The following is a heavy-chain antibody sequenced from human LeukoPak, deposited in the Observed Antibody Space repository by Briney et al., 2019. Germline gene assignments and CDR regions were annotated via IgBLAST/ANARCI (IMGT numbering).Heavy chain of an antibody. CDR2: IYYSGST. CDR3: ARSGRQGWTFLIGAP. CDR1: GGSISSSSYY. V-gene: IGHV4-39*01. D-gene: IGHD6-19*01. Sequence: SETLSLTCTVSGGSISSSSYYWGWIRQPPGKGLEWIGSIYYSGSTYYNPSLKSRVTISVDTSKNQFSLKLSSVTAADTAVYYCARSGRQGWTFLIGAPWGQGTLVTVSS. J-gene: IGHJ5*02.